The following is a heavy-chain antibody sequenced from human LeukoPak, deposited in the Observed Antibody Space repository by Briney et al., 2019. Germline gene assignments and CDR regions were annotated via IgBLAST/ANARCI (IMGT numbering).Heavy chain of an antibody. J-gene: IGHJ4*02. D-gene: IGHD2-2*02. CDR3: ARRRPYMYFFDY. Sequence: SETLSLTCTVSGGSISGYYWSWIRQSPGKGLEWIGYIYSGSTNYNPSIKSRVTLSVGTSKTPSKNQFSLRLTSVTAADTALYYCARRRPYMYFFDYWGQGALVTVSS. V-gene: IGHV4-59*08. CDR1: GGSISGYY. CDR2: IYSGST.